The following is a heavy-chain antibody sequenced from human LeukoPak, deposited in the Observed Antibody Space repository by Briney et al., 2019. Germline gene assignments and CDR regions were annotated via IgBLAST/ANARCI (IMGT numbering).Heavy chain of an antibody. CDR1: GYTFTSYG. CDR2: ISANNGNT. Sequence: ASVKVSCKASGYTFTSYGVSWVRQAPGQGLEWMEWISANNGNTNYAQKLQGRVTMTADTSTSTAYMELRSLGSDDTAVYYCARFWSGFLPDYWGQGTLVTVSS. CDR3: ARFWSGFLPDY. J-gene: IGHJ4*02. V-gene: IGHV1-18*01. D-gene: IGHD3-3*01.